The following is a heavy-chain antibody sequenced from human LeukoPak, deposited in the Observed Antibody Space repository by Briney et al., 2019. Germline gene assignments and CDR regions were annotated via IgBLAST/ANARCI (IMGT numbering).Heavy chain of an antibody. Sequence: GGSLRLSCTASGLSLNNYAMSWVRQVPGKVLEWVSASSSSDDGKWYAESVRGRFTISRDTSKNTVYLQMNSLRVEDAGVYYCAKAPVTSCRGAFCYPFDYWGHGTLVTVSS. CDR3: AKAPVTSCRGAFCYPFDY. D-gene: IGHD2-21*01. V-gene: IGHV3-23*01. CDR2: SSSSDDGK. J-gene: IGHJ4*01. CDR1: GLSLNNYA.